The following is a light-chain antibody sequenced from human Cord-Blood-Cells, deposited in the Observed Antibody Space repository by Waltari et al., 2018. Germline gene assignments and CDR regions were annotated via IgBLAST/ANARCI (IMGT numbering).Light chain of an antibody. V-gene: IGLV2-11*01. CDR1: SRDVGGFNY. CDR3: CSYAGSYTYV. Sequence: QSALTQPRSVSGSPGQSVSISCPGTSRDVGGFNYVFWYQRHPGKAPKLMIYDVSKRPSGVPDRFSGSKSGNTASLTISGLQAEDEADYYCCSYAGSYTYVFGTGTKVTVL. J-gene: IGLJ1*01. CDR2: DVS.